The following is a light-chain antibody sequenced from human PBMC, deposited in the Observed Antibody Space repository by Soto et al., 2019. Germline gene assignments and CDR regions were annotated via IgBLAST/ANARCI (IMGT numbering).Light chain of an antibody. CDR3: TAWDDSLNCPV. V-gene: IGLV1-44*01. CDR2: TDN. J-gene: IGLJ2*01. Sequence: QSVLTQPPSASGTPGQRVIISCSGGSSNIGPNAVDWYRQLPGEAPKLLIYTDNQRPSGVPDRFSASKSGTSASLAISGLQSEDAADYHCTAWDDSLNCPVFGGGTKLTVL. CDR1: SSNIGPNA.